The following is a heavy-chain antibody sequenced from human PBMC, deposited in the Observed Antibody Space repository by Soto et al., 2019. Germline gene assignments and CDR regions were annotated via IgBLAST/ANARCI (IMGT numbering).Heavy chain of an antibody. D-gene: IGHD6-13*01. CDR2: IYYSGST. CDR3: ARAKKGIAAAENWFDP. CDR1: GGSISSGGYY. J-gene: IGHJ5*02. V-gene: IGHV4-31*03. Sequence: SEALSLTCTVSGGSISSGGYYGIWIRQHPGKGLEWIGYIYYSGSTYYNPSHKSRVTISVDTSKNQFSLKLSSVTAADTAVYYCARAKKGIAAAENWFDPWGQGTLVTVSS.